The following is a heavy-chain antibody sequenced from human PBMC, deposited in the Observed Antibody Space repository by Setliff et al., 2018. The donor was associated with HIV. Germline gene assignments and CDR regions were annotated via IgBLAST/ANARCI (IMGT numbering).Heavy chain of an antibody. CDR1: GYTFSDYY. Sequence: ASVKVSCKASGYTFSDYYIHWVRQVPGQGLEWLGWLNPNIGRTYYAQKFQDRVTMTRDTSITTAYMELSRVRSDDTAVYYCARDLLRGFTYGWFDYWGQGTLVTVSS. J-gene: IGHJ4*02. CDR2: LNPNIGRT. D-gene: IGHD5-18*01. CDR3: ARDLLRGFTYGWFDY. V-gene: IGHV1-2*02.